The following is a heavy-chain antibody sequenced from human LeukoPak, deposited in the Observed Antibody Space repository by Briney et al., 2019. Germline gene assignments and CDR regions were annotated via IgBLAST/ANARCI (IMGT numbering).Heavy chain of an antibody. CDR1: GFTFSSYE. V-gene: IGHV3-48*03. CDR3: ARIVGATTFDY. D-gene: IGHD1-26*01. CDR2: ISSSGSTI. J-gene: IGHJ4*02. Sequence: PGGSLRLSCAASGFTFSSYEMNWVRQAPGKGLEWVSYISSSGSTIYYADSVRGRFTISRDNAKNSLYLQMNSLRAEDTAVYYCARIVGATTFDYWGQGTLVTVSS.